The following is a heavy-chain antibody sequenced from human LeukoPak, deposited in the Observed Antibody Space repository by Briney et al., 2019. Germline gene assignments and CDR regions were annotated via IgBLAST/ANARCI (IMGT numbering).Heavy chain of an antibody. Sequence: ASVKVSCKASGDTLTGYYIHCVRQAPRQGLEWMGCFDPNTGATHYAQKFQGRVTMTRDTSIDTAFLELRSLISDDTALYYCAGYTVVRGLTLSAFDIWGQGTMVTVSS. J-gene: IGHJ3*02. CDR2: FDPNTGAT. V-gene: IGHV1-2*02. CDR3: AGYTVVRGLTLSAFDI. D-gene: IGHD3-10*01. CDR1: GDTLTGYY.